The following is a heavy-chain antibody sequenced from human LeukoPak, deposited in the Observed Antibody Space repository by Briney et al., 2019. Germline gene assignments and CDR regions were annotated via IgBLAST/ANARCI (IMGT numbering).Heavy chain of an antibody. V-gene: IGHV4-59*01. J-gene: IGHJ4*02. D-gene: IGHD4-23*01. CDR1: GGPISNYQ. Sequence: SETLSLTCTLSGGPISNYQWSWIRQPPGKGLEWIGNVYYSGTANYNPSLKSRVIISVDTSKNQFSLKLSPVTAADTAVYYCARVGVDDSGNIIKYFFDYWGQGTLVTVSS. CDR3: ARVGVDDSGNIIKYFFDY. CDR2: VYYSGTA.